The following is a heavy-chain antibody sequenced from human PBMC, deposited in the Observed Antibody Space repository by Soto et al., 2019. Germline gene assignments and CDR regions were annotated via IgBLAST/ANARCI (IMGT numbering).Heavy chain of an antibody. CDR1: GGSFSGYY. CDR3: ARVVRDIVVVVAASYVDY. D-gene: IGHD2-15*01. CDR2: INHSGST. J-gene: IGHJ4*02. V-gene: IGHV4-34*01. Sequence: SETLSLTCAVYGGSFSGYYWSWIRQPPGKGLEWIGEINHSGSTNYNPSLKSRVTISVDTSKNQFSLKLSSVTAADTAVYYCARVVRDIVVVVAASYVDYWGQGTLVTVSS.